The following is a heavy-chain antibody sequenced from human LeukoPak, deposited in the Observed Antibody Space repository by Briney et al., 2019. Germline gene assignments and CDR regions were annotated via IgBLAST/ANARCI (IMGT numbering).Heavy chain of an antibody. CDR2: INTNTGNP. V-gene: IGHV7-4-1*02. Sequence: ASVKVSCKASGYTFTSYAMNWVRQAPGQGLEWMGWINTNTGNPTYAQGFTGRFVFSLDTYVSTAYLQISSLKAEDTAVYYCARDMASDVWGSYRYRALSDDAFDIWGQGTMVTVSS. CDR1: GYTFTSYA. D-gene: IGHD3-16*02. CDR3: ARDMASDVWGSYRYRALSDDAFDI. J-gene: IGHJ3*02.